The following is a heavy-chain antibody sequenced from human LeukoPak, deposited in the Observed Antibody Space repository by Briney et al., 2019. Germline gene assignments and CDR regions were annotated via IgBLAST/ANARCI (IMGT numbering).Heavy chain of an antibody. CDR3: ARDSGRSATYFNY. CDR1: GLTFNNFA. Sequence: PGGSLRLSCAVSGLTFNNFAMHWVRQALGKGLEWVAGISYEAGKSYYADSVGGRVTVSGDPSRNTLYLQMNGLGAEDTAVYYCARDSGRSATYFNYWGQGTLVTVSS. CDR2: ISYEAGKS. V-gene: IGHV3-30*04. D-gene: IGHD3-10*01. J-gene: IGHJ4*02.